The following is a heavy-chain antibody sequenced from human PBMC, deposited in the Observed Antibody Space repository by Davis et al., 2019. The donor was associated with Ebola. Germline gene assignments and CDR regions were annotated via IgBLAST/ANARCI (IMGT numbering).Heavy chain of an antibody. CDR1: GYYFTPYW. Sequence: GESLKISCEGSGYYFTPYWIGWVRQMPGKGLEWMGIIYPGDSDTRYSPSFQGQVTISADKSISTAYLQWSSLKASDTAMYYCARQSHDSDIVVVPAANAFDIWGQGTMVTVSS. V-gene: IGHV5-51*01. CDR2: IYPGDSDT. J-gene: IGHJ3*02. D-gene: IGHD2-2*01. CDR3: ARQSHDSDIVVVPAANAFDI.